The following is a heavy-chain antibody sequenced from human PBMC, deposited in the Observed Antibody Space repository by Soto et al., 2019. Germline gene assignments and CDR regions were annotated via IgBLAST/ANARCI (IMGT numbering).Heavy chain of an antibody. D-gene: IGHD3-10*01. Sequence: ASVKVSCKASEGTFSSYTISWVRQAPGQGLEWMGRIIPILGIANYAKKFQGRVTITADKSTSTAYMELSSLRSEDTAVYYCARGPQSLGDSCDDWGKGTTVTVSS. V-gene: IGHV1-69*02. CDR2: IIPILGIA. CDR1: EGTFSSYT. J-gene: IGHJ6*04. CDR3: ARGPQSLGDSCDD.